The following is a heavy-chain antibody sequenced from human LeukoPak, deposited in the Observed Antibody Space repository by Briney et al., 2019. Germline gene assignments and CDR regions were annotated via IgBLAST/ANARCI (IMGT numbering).Heavy chain of an antibody. D-gene: IGHD6-13*01. V-gene: IGHV3-30*02. CDR3: AKEGNWYSLDS. CDR2: IRYDGTNK. J-gene: IGHJ4*02. CDR1: GFIFSDSG. Sequence: GGSLRLSCTASGFIFSDSGMHWVRQSPGRGLEWVTFIRYDGTNKDYADSVKGRFSISRDNSKNTVYLQMDSLSAEDTAVYYCAKEGNWYSLDSWGQGTLVTVSS.